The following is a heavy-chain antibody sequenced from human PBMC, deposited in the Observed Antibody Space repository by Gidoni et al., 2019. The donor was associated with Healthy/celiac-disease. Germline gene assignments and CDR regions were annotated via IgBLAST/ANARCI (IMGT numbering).Heavy chain of an antibody. Sequence: EVQLVESGGGLVQPGGSLRLSCAAPGFTFSSYWMSWVRQAPGKGLEWVANIKQDGSEKYYVDSVKGRFTISRDNAKNSLYLQMNSLRAEDTAVYYCARDSLYDFWSGHYYYGMDVWGQGTTVTVSS. D-gene: IGHD3-3*01. J-gene: IGHJ6*02. CDR1: GFTFSSYW. CDR3: ARDSLYDFWSGHYYYGMDV. V-gene: IGHV3-7*03. CDR2: IKQDGSEK.